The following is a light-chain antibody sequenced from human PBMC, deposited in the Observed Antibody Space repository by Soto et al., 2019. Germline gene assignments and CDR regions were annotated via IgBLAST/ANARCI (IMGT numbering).Light chain of an antibody. Sequence: QSALTQPASVSGSPGQSITISCTGTSSDVGVYNYVYWYQQHPGKVPKLMMFDVNNRPSGVSNRFSGSKSGNTASLTISGLQAEDEADYFCCSYATGSVYVFGTGTKLTVL. CDR1: SSDVGVYNY. V-gene: IGLV2-14*01. CDR2: DVN. CDR3: CSYATGSVYV. J-gene: IGLJ1*01.